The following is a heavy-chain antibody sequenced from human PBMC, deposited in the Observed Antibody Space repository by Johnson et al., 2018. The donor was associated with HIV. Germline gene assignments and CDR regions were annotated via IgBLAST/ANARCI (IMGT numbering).Heavy chain of an antibody. D-gene: IGHD3-16*01. J-gene: IGHJ3*01. CDR1: GFTVSSTY. Sequence: VQLVESGGGVVQPGGSLRLSCAASGFTVSSTYMSWVRQAPGKGLEWVSRMNSDGSSTTYADSVKGRFTISRDNAKNTLYLQMKTLRAEDTAIYYCAREKEMTRLGAFDVWGQGTVVTVSS. CDR2: MNSDGSST. CDR3: AREKEMTRLGAFDV. V-gene: IGHV3-74*03.